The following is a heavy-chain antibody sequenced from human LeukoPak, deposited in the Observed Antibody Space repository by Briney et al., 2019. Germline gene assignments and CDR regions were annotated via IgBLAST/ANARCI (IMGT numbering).Heavy chain of an antibody. V-gene: IGHV3-30*02. D-gene: IGHD5-18*01. CDR1: GFTFNSYG. CDR2: IRYDGSNK. J-gene: IGHJ4*02. CDR3: APFSYGYLLGSDY. Sequence: PGGSLRLSCAASGFTFNSYGMHWVRQAPGKGLEWVAFIRYDGSNKYYVDSVKGRFTIPRDNSKNTLYLQMNSLRAEDTAVYYCAPFSYGYLLGSDYWGQGTLVTVSS.